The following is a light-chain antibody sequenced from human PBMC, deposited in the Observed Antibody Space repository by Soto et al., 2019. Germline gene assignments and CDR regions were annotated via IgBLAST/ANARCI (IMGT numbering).Light chain of an antibody. CDR1: QSVSSSY. J-gene: IGKJ3*01. CDR2: GAS. CDR3: QQYGSSLFT. Sequence: EIVLTQSPGTLSLSPGERATLSCRASQSVSSSYLAWYQQKPGQAPRLLIYGASSRATGIPDRFSGSGSGTDFTLTISRLEPEDLAVYYCQQYGSSLFTFGPGTKVYIK. V-gene: IGKV3-20*01.